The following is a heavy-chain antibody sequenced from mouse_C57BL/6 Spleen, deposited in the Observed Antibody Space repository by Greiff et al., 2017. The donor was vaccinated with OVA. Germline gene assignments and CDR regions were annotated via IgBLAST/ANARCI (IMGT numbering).Heavy chain of an antibody. CDR1: GFTFSSYG. V-gene: IGHV5-6*02. CDR3: ARDRRYFDY. Sequence: DVKLVESGGDLVKPGGSLKLSCAASGFTFSSYGMSWVRQTPDKRLEWVATISSGGSYTYYPDSVKGRFTISRDNAKNTLYLQMSSLKSEDTAMYYCARDRRYFDYWGQGTTLTVSS. CDR2: ISSGGSYT. J-gene: IGHJ2*01.